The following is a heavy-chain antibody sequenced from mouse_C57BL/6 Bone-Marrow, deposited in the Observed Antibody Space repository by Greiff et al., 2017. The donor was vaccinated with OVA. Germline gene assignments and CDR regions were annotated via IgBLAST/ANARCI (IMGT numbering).Heavy chain of an antibody. CDR2: IDPNSGGT. D-gene: IGHD2-4*01. Sequence: QVQLQQPGAELVKPGASVKLSCKASGYTFTSYWMHWVKQRPGRGLEWIGRIDPNSGGTKYNEKFKSKATLTVDKPSSTAYMQLSSLTSEDSAVYYCARSERDDYDEGGYAMDYWGQGTSVTVSS. J-gene: IGHJ4*01. CDR1: GYTFTSYW. V-gene: IGHV1-72*01. CDR3: ARSERDDYDEGGYAMDY.